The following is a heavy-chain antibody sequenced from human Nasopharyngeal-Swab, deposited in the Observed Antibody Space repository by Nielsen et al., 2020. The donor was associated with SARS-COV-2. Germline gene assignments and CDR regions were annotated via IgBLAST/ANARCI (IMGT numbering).Heavy chain of an antibody. Sequence: GESLKISCKGSGYSFSSYWISWVRQMPGKGLEWMGIIDPSDSYSNYSPSFQGHVTISVDKSLSTAFLQWSSLKASDTAMYYCARLPMRAASGRGAFDIWGQGTMVTVSS. CDR3: ARLPMRAASGRGAFDI. J-gene: IGHJ3*02. V-gene: IGHV5-10-1*01. CDR2: IDPSDSYS. D-gene: IGHD6-13*01. CDR1: GYSFSSYW.